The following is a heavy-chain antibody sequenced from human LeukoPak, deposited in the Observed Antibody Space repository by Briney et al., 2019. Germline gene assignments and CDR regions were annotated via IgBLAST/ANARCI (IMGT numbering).Heavy chain of an antibody. CDR2: IYTSGST. CDR3: ARERSHCSSTSCYGVAPYYYMDV. Sequence: SETLSLTCTVSGGSISSYYWSWIRQPAGKGLEWIGRIYTSGSTNYNPSLKSRVTMSVDTSKNQFSLKLSSVTAADTAVYYCARERSHCSSTSCYGVAPYYYMDVWGKGTTVTVSS. CDR1: GGSISSYY. J-gene: IGHJ6*03. V-gene: IGHV4-4*07. D-gene: IGHD2-2*01.